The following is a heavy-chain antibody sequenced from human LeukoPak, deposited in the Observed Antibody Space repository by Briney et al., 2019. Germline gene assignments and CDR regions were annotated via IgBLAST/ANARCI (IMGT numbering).Heavy chain of an antibody. CDR2: ISSSGSTI. J-gene: IGHJ4*02. CDR3: ARENWFGGVIVLFDY. Sequence: GGSLRLSCAASGFTFSSYEMNWVRQAPGKGLEWVSYISSSGSTIYYADSVKGRFTISRDNAKNSLYLQMNSLGAEDTAVYYCARENWFGGVIVLFDYWGQGTLVTVSS. D-gene: IGHD3-16*02. CDR1: GFTFSSYE. V-gene: IGHV3-48*03.